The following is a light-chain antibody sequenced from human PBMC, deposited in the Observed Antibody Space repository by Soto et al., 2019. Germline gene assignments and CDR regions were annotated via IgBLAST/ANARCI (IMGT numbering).Light chain of an antibody. J-gene: IGLJ2*01. CDR3: AAWDDSLNGPV. Sequence: QAVVTQPPSASGTPGQTVTISCSGSSSNIGLNDVHWYRQLSGTAPQILIYDTNQQATGVPDRFSGSRSGTSAPLAIHGLQSEDEAEYHCAAWDDSLNGPVFGGGTKVTVL. CDR2: DTN. V-gene: IGLV1-44*01. CDR1: SSNIGLND.